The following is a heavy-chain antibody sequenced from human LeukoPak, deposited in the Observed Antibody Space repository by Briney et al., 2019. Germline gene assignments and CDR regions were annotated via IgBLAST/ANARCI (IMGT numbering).Heavy chain of an antibody. CDR1: GFTFSSYG. CDR2: IQYDGRNK. Sequence: GGSLRLSCAASGFTFSSYGMHWVRQAPGKGLEWVAFIQYDGRNKYYADSVKGRFTISRDNSKDTVYLQMNSLRAEDTAVYYCARYYGDLEAFDYWGREPWSPSPQ. J-gene: IGHJ4*02. V-gene: IGHV3-30*02. CDR3: ARYYGDLEAFDY. D-gene: IGHD4-17*01.